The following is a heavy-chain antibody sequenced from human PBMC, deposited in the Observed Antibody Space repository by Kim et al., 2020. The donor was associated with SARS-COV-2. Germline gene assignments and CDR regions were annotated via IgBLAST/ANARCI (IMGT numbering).Heavy chain of an antibody. Sequence: TTDADSGKGRFTISRDNEKNTLYLQMNSLRAKDTAVYYCAKVFTWFDPWGQGTLVAVSS. CDR3: AKVFTWFDP. V-gene: IGHV3-74*01. CDR2: T. J-gene: IGHJ5*02. D-gene: IGHD3-3*01.